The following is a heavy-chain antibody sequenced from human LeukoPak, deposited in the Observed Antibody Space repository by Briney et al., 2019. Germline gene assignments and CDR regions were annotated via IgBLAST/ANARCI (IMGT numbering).Heavy chain of an antibody. CDR2: IKEDGGEK. Sequence: GGSLRLSCAASGFTFSSYWMSWVRQAPGKGLEWVASIKEDGGEKYYVDSVKGRFTISRDDAKKSLYLLMNSLRVEDTAVYYCARGRTVGDYWGQGTLVTVSS. CDR3: ARGRTVGDY. J-gene: IGHJ4*02. CDR1: GFTFSSYW. V-gene: IGHV3-7*01. D-gene: IGHD1-1*01.